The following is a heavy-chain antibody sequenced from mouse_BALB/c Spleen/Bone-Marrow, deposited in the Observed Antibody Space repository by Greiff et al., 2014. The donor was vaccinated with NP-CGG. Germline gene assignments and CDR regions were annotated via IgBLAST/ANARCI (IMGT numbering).Heavy chain of an antibody. Sequence: EVQLVESGGGLVQPGGSRKLSCAASGFTFSSFGMHWVRQAPEKGLEWAAYISSGSSTIYYADTVKGRFTISRDNPKNTLFLQMTSLRSEDTAIYYCARGGSYAWFAYWGQGTLVTVSA. J-gene: IGHJ3*01. D-gene: IGHD1-1*02. CDR3: ARGGSYAWFAY. CDR2: ISSGSSTI. V-gene: IGHV5-17*02. CDR1: GFTFSSFG.